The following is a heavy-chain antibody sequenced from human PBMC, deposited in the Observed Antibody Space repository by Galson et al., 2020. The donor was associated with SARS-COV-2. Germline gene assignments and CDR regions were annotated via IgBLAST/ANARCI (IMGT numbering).Heavy chain of an antibody. J-gene: IGHJ4*02. V-gene: IGHV4-4*02. Sequence: SETLSLTCAVSGGSISSDNWWSWVRHPPGKRLEWIGNIYHSGTTNYNPSIKSRVTISVDKSKNHFSLNLKSVTAAATAVYFCSRTNTGAQFDSWGQGTLVTVS. CDR1: GGSISSDNW. CDR3: SRTNTGAQFDS. CDR2: IYHSGTT. D-gene: IGHD7-27*01.